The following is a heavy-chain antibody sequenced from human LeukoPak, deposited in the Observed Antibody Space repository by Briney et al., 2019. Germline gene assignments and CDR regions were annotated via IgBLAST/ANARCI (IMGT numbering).Heavy chain of an antibody. CDR1: GYTFTSYG. D-gene: IGHD3-22*01. CDR2: ISAYNGNT. J-gene: IGHJ4*02. CDR3: ARDKYYYDSSGSDY. Sequence: ASVKVSCKASGYTFTSYGISWVRQAPGQGLEWMGWISAYNGNTNYAQKLQGRVTMTTDTSTSTAYMELSRLRSDDTAASYCARDKYYYDSSGSDYWGQGTLVTVSS. V-gene: IGHV1-18*01.